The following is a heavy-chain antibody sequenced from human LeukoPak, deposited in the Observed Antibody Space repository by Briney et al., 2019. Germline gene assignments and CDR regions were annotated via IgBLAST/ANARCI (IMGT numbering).Heavy chain of an antibody. Sequence: PGGSLRLSCAASGFTLSDYWVNWVRQAPGKGLEWVSCISSNIYTYYADSVKGRFTISRDNAKNSLYLQMNSLRAEDTAVYYCARERDTSMVALDSWGQGTLVTVSS. CDR1: GFTLSDYW. CDR2: ISSNIYT. V-gene: IGHV3-69-1*01. J-gene: IGHJ4*02. CDR3: ARERDTSMVALDS. D-gene: IGHD5-18*01.